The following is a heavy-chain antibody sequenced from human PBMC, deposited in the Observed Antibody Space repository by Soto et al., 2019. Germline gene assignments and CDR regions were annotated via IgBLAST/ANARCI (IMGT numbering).Heavy chain of an antibody. Sequence: SVKVSCKASGFTFTSSAVRWVRQARGQRLEWIGWIVVGSGNTNYAQKFQERVTITRDMSTSTAYMELSSLRSEDTAVYYCAAIPPFFYGSGSDYWGQGTLVTVSS. D-gene: IGHD3-10*01. CDR2: IVVGSGNT. CDR3: AAIPPFFYGSGSDY. CDR1: GFTFTSSA. V-gene: IGHV1-58*01. J-gene: IGHJ4*02.